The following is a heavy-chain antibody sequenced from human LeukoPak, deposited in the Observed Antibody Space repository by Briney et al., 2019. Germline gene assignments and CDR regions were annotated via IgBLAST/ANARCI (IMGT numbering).Heavy chain of an antibody. J-gene: IGHJ4*02. D-gene: IGHD7-27*01. CDR1: GFTFSTYT. CDR2: IGGSGGDI. V-gene: IGHV3-23*01. Sequence: GGSLRLSCAASGFTFSTYTMYWLRQPPGKGLEWVSIIGGSGGDIHYADSVKGRFTISRDNSKNTLYLQMNSLRVEDTAIYYCAIDPNWGIHYWGQGVLVTVSS. CDR3: AIDPNWGIHY.